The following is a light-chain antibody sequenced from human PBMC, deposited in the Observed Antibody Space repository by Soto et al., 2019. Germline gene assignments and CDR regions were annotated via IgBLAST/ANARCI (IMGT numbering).Light chain of an antibody. J-gene: IGKJ5*01. Sequence: DIQITRSPSSLSASLGYMFTITFRASQSISIYLNWYQQKTGKAPKLLIYAASHLQSGVPSRFSGSGSGTDFTLTISGLQPEDFATYYCQQSDSPITFGQGTRLEIK. CDR2: AAS. V-gene: IGKV1-39*01. CDR3: QQSDSPIT. CDR1: QSISIY.